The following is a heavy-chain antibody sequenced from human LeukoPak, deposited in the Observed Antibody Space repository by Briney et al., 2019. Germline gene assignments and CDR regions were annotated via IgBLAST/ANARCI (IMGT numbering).Heavy chain of an antibody. CDR2: IYYSGST. CDR1: GGSVSSGSYY. V-gene: IGHV4-61*01. J-gene: IGHJ4*02. CDR3: ARADLDSSGYYYSTNYYFDY. Sequence: KPSETLSLTCTVSGGSVSSGSYYWSWIRQPPGKGLEWIGYIYYSGSTNYNPSLKSRVTIPVDTSKNQFSLKLSSVTAADTAVYYCARADLDSSGYYYSTNYYFDYWGQGTLVTASS. D-gene: IGHD3-22*01.